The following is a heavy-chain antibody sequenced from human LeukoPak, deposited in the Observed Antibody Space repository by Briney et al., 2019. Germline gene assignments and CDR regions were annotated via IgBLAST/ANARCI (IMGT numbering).Heavy chain of an antibody. CDR3: ARDSMVRGVTMAF. Sequence: SETLSLTRAVSGGSISSSNWWSWVRQPPGKGLEWIGEIYHSGSTYYNPSLKSRVTISVDTSKNQFSLKLSSVTAADTAVYYCARDSMVRGVTMAFWGQGTLVTVSS. V-gene: IGHV4-4*02. CDR1: GGSISSSNW. D-gene: IGHD3-10*01. CDR2: IYHSGST. J-gene: IGHJ4*02.